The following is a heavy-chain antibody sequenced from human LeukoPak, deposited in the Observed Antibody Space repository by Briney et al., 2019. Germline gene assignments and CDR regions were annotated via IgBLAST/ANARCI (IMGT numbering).Heavy chain of an antibody. CDR2: INSNGDEI. J-gene: IGHJ4*02. Sequence: PGGSLRLSCAASGFTFSTYAMTWVRQAPGKGLEWVSGINSNGDEIYYADSVRGRFTISRDNSHNALYLQMDSLRTEDTAVYYCANWIGSSSRDYWGQGTLVTVSS. CDR1: GFTFSTYA. D-gene: IGHD6-6*01. V-gene: IGHV3-23*01. CDR3: ANWIGSSSRDY.